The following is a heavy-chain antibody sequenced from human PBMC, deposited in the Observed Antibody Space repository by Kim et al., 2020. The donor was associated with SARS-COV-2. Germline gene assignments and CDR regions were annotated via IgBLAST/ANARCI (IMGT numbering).Heavy chain of an antibody. V-gene: IGHV4-30-2*05. J-gene: IGHJ3*02. CDR3: ARFRILAFDI. Sequence: STYYNPSLKSRVTISVDPSKNQFSLKLSSVTAADTAVYYCARFRILAFDIWGQGTMVTVSS. CDR2: ST. D-gene: IGHD2-15*01.